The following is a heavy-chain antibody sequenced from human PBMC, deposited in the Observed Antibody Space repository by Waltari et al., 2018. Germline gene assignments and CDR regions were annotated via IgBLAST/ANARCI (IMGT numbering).Heavy chain of an antibody. CDR1: GFTVNNNY. CDR2: IFSVGNT. V-gene: IGHV3-53*01. J-gene: IGHJ4*02. CDR3: ASSPKEGY. Sequence: EGQLLASGGGLIQPGGSLRVTRAAHGFTVNNNYMIWVRQAPGKGLEWVSLIFSVGNTFYADSVRGRFTISRDSSKNTLYLQMNSLRTEDTAVYYCASSPKEGYWGQGTLVTVSS.